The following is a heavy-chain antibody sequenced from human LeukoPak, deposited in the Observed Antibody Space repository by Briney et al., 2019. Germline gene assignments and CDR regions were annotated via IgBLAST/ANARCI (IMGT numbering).Heavy chain of an antibody. Sequence: GGSPRLSCAASGFTFSSYDMHWVRQATGKGLEWVSAIGTAGDTYYPGSVKGRFTISRENAKNSLYLQMNSLRAGDTAVYYCARVRYDSSGYYFFDYWGQGTLVTVSS. V-gene: IGHV3-13*01. J-gene: IGHJ4*02. CDR3: ARVRYDSSGYYFFDY. CDR2: IGTAGDT. CDR1: GFTFSSYD. D-gene: IGHD3-22*01.